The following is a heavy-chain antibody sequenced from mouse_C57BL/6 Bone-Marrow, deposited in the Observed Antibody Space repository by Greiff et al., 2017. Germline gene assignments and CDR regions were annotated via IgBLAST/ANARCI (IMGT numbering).Heavy chain of an antibody. CDR3: VHYGSSPYYYAMGY. D-gene: IGHD1-1*01. CDR1: GYSITSGYY. Sequence: EVQLQQSGPGLVKPSQSLSLSCSVTGYSITSGYYWNWIRQFPGNKLEWMGYISYDGSNSYNPSLKNRISFTRDPSKNQFFLKLNSVTTEGTAKYCSVHYGSSPYYYAMGYRGQGTSVTVSS. CDR2: ISYDGSN. J-gene: IGHJ4*01. V-gene: IGHV3-6*01.